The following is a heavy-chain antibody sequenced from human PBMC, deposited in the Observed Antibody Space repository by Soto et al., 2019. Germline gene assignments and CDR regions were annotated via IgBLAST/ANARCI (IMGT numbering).Heavy chain of an antibody. CDR1: GYTFTSYD. J-gene: IGHJ6*03. D-gene: IGHD2-8*01. CDR2: MNPNSGNT. CDR3: ARETGYCTNGVCFPDPYYYYMDV. Sequence: ASVKVSCKASGYTFTSYDINWVRQATGQGPEWMGWMNPNSGNTGYAQKFQGRVTMTRNTSISTAYMELSSLRSEDTAVYYCARETGYCTNGVCFPDPYYYYMDVWGKGTTVTVS. V-gene: IGHV1-8*01.